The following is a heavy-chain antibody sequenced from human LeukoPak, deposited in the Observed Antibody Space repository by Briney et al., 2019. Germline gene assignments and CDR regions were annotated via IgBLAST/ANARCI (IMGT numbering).Heavy chain of an antibody. D-gene: IGHD2-2*01. CDR2: IYYSGST. CDR1: GGSISSGGFY. V-gene: IGHV4-31*03. CDR3: ATFFGRCSSTSCSHTHNWFDP. Sequence: SQTLSLTCTVSGGSISSGGFYWRWTRQHPGKGLEWIGYIYYSGSTYYNPSLKSRVTISVDTSKNQFSLKLSSVTAADTAVYYCATFFGRCSSTSCSHTHNWFDPWGQGTLVTVSS. J-gene: IGHJ5*02.